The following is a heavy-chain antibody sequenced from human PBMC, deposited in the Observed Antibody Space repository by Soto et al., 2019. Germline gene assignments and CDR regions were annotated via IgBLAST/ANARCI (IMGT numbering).Heavy chain of an antibody. CDR1: GFTFSSAW. Sequence: XVSLLLSCAASGFTFSSAWMSWVRQAPGKGLEWVGRIKSKTDGGKTDYAAPVKGRFTISRDDSKNTLYLQMNSLKTEDTAVYYCTKGDIAAAGRYYYYGMDVWGQGTTVTVSS. J-gene: IGHJ6*02. CDR2: IKSKTDGGKT. CDR3: TKGDIAAAGRYYYYGMDV. D-gene: IGHD6-13*01. V-gene: IGHV3-15*01.